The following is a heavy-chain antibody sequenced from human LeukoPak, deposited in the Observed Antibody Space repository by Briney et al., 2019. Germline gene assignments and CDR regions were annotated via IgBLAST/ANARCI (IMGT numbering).Heavy chain of an antibody. V-gene: IGHV4-4*07. Sequence: PSETLSLTCTVSGGSISSYYWSWIRQPAGKGLEWIGRIYTSGSTNYNPSLKSRVTMSVDTSKNQFSLKLSSVTAADTAVYYCARGIPVYGVIMIYYSYYMDVWGKGTTVAASS. J-gene: IGHJ6*03. CDR3: ARGIPVYGVIMIYYSYYMDV. CDR1: GGSISSYY. CDR2: IYTSGST. D-gene: IGHD3-3*01.